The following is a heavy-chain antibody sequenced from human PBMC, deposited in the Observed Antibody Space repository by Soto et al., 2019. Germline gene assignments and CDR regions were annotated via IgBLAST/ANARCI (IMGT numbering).Heavy chain of an antibody. J-gene: IGHJ3*02. CDR3: ARDRVERATISAFDI. V-gene: IGHV4-31*03. CDR1: GGSISSGGNY. D-gene: IGHD5-12*01. CDR2: IYYSGST. Sequence: SETLSLTCTVSGGSISSGGNYWIWLRQHPGQGLEWIGYIYYSGSTYYNPSLKSRVTISVDTSKSQFSLKLSSVTAADTAVYYCARDRVERATISAFDIWGQGTMVTVSS.